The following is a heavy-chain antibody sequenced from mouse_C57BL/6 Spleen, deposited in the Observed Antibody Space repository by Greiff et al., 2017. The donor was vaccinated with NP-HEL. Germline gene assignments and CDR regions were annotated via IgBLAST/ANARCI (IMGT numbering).Heavy chain of an antibody. V-gene: IGHV2-2*01. CDR2: IWSGGST. CDR1: GFSLTSYG. Sequence: QVQLKQSGPGLVQPSQSLSITCTVSGFSLTSYGVHWVRQSPGKGLEWLGVIWSGGSTDYNAAFISRLSISKDNSKSQVFFKMNSLQADDTAIYYCARNDDGYYHYYAMDYWGQGTSVTVSS. CDR3: ARNDDGYYHYYAMDY. J-gene: IGHJ4*01. D-gene: IGHD2-3*01.